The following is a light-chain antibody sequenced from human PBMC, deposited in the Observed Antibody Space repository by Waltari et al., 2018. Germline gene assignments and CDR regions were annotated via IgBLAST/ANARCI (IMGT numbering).Light chain of an antibody. CDR2: DAS. J-gene: IGKJ3*01. V-gene: IGKV1-33*01. CDR3: HQYDNLTFT. Sequence: DIQMNKSPSSLYASVGDRVTITCQASKDIRSYLNLYQQKPGKAPKLLIYDASNLETGVPSMFSVSRSRTYFTFTISILQPEDIVTYYCHQYDNLTFTFGPRTKVDIK. CDR1: KDIRSY.